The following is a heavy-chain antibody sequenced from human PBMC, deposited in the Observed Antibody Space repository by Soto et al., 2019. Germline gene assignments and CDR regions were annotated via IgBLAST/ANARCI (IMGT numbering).Heavy chain of an antibody. CDR2: IIPIFGTT. CDR3: GTDRLRYYYFDY. CDR1: GDTLNRYA. Sequence: QVQLLQSGAEVKKPGSSVNVSCTASGDTLNRYAISWVRQAPGQGLEWMGDIIPIFGTTSYARKFQGRVTITADKSTSTVYMELSSLRSEDTAVYYCGTDRLRYYYFDYWGHGTRVTVSS. V-gene: IGHV1-69*06. D-gene: IGHD3-10*01. J-gene: IGHJ4*01.